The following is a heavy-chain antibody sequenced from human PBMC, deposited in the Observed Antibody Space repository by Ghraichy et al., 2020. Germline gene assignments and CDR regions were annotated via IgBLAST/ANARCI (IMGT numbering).Heavy chain of an antibody. CDR2: INHSGST. CDR3: VRGLPWGIVGY. CDR1: GGSFSGYY. J-gene: IGHJ4*02. Sequence: SETLSLTCAVYGGSFSGYYWSWIRQPPGKGLEWIGEINHSGSTNYNPSLKSRVTISVDTSKNQFSLKLSSVTAADTAVYYCVRGLPWGIVGYWGQGTLVTVSS. V-gene: IGHV4-34*01. D-gene: IGHD3-10*01.